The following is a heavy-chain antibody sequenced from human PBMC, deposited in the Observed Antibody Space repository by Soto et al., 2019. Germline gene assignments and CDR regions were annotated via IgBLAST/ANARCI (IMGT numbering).Heavy chain of an antibody. Sequence: GGSLRLSCAASGFTFSSYSINWVRQAPGKGLEWVSYISSSSSTIYYADSVKGRFTISRDNAKNSLYLQMNSLRAEDTAVYYCAGRGDDYYYYGMDVWGQGTTVTVSS. CDR1: GFTFSSYS. CDR3: AGRGDDYYYYGMDV. J-gene: IGHJ6*02. D-gene: IGHD3-16*01. CDR2: ISSSSSTI. V-gene: IGHV3-48*01.